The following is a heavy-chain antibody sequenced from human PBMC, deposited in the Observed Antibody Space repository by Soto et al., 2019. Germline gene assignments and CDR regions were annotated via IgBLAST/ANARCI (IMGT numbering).Heavy chain of an antibody. CDR3: ARDGGSSYGSFDY. J-gene: IGHJ4*02. D-gene: IGHD5-18*01. CDR1: GFTFSSYW. CDR2: INSDGSST. V-gene: IGHV3-74*01. Sequence: GGSLRLSCAASGFTFSSYWMHWVRQAPGKGLVWVSRINSDGSSTSYADSVKGRFTISRDNAKNTLYLQMSSLRAEDTAVYYRARDGGSSYGSFDYWGQGTLVTVSS.